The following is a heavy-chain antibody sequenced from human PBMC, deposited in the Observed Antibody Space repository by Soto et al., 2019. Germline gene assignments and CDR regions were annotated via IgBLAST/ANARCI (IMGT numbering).Heavy chain of an antibody. Sequence: GGSLRLSCVASGFTFSSYAMSWVRQAPGKGLEWVSLISNSGGSGGSTYYADSVKGRFTISRDNSKNTLWLQMNSLRAEDTAVYYCAKATVTTSTYYYGMDVWGQGTTVTVSS. J-gene: IGHJ6*02. CDR3: AKATVTTSTYYYGMDV. V-gene: IGHV3-23*01. D-gene: IGHD4-17*01. CDR2: ISNSGGSGGST. CDR1: GFTFSSYA.